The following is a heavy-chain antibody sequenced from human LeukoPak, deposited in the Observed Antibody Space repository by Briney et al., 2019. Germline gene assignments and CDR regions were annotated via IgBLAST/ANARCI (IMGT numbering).Heavy chain of an antibody. CDR1: GGSISSYY. Sequence: SETLSLACTVSGGSISSYYWNWIRLPPGKGLEWIGYVYSSGSTIYNPSLKSRVTISIDTSRNQFSLRLSSVAAADTAVYYCARDHCSGGSCYPGWFDPWGQGTLVTVSS. J-gene: IGHJ5*02. CDR2: VYSSGST. D-gene: IGHD2-15*01. CDR3: ARDHCSGGSCYPGWFDP. V-gene: IGHV4-59*01.